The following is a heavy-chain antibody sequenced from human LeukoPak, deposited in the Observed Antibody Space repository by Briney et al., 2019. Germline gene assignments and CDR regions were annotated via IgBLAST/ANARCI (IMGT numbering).Heavy chain of an antibody. V-gene: IGHV3-21*01. D-gene: IGHD2-2*01. CDR2: ISSSSSYI. CDR3: ARVMEGNVVVPAAET. Sequence: GGSLRLSCAASGFTVSGYWMSWVRQVPGKGLEWVSYISSSSSYIYYADSVKGRFTISRDNAKNSLYLQMNSLRAEDTAVYYCARVMEGNVVVPAAETWGQGTLVTVSS. J-gene: IGHJ4*02. CDR1: GFTVSGYW.